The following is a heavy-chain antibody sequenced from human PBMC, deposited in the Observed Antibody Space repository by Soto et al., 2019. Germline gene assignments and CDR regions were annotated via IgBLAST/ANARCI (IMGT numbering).Heavy chain of an antibody. Sequence: QVQLVESGGGVVQPGRSLRLSCAASGFTFSDYGIHWVRQAPGKGLEWVAVISYEGSKTYYADSVKGRFTISRDNSKNTLYLQMASLRPEDTAVYYCAKDHWAAYSGYAIRNDLDVWGQGTTFTVSS. V-gene: IGHV3-30*18. CDR3: AKDHWAAYSGYAIRNDLDV. D-gene: IGHD5-12*01. J-gene: IGHJ6*02. CDR2: ISYEGSKT. CDR1: GFTFSDYG.